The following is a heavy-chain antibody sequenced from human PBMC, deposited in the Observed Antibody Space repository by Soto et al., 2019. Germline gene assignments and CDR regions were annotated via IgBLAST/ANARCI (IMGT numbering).Heavy chain of an antibody. CDR2: INPSGGST. Sequence: QVQLVQSGAEVKKPGASVKVSCKASGYTFTSYYMHWVRQAPGQGLEWMGIINPSGGSTSYAQKFRGRVTMTVDTSTSTVYMELSSLRSEDTAVYYCASGSGSYRGWFDPWGQGTLVTVSS. CDR3: ASGSGSYRGWFDP. D-gene: IGHD3-10*01. V-gene: IGHV1-46*01. J-gene: IGHJ5*02. CDR1: GYTFTSYY.